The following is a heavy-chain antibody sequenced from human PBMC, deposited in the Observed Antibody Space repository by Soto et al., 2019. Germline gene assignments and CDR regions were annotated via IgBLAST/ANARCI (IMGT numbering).Heavy chain of an antibody. J-gene: IGHJ6*02. Sequence: QVQLQESGPGLVKPSGTLSLTCAVSGGSISSSNWWSWVRQPPGKGLEWIGEIYHSGSTNYNPSLKSRVTISVDKSNNQFSLKLNPVTAANTTVYYCARDHSSGATTPCYYHYAMDVWSQGTTVTVSS. CDR2: IYHSGST. CDR3: ARDHSSGATTPCYYHYAMDV. V-gene: IGHV4-4*02. D-gene: IGHD1-26*01. CDR1: GGSISSSNW.